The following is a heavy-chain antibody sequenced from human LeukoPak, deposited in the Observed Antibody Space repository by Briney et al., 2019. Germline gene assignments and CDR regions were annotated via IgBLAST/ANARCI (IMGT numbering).Heavy chain of an antibody. J-gene: IGHJ6*03. D-gene: IGHD5-12*01. CDR3: ARDSGYDFLSYYFMDV. V-gene: IGHV4-4*07. CDR1: GGSISNYY. Sequence: KSSETLSLTCTVSGGSISNYYWSWIRQPAGKGLEWIGRVYTSGSTNYNPSPKSRVTMSVDTSKNQFSLKLSSVTAADTAVYYCARDSGYDFLSYYFMDVWGKGTTVTVSS. CDR2: VYTSGST.